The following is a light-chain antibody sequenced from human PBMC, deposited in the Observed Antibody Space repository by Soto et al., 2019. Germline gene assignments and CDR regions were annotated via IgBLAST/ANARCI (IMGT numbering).Light chain of an antibody. J-gene: IGLJ3*02. V-gene: IGLV2-14*01. CDR1: SSDVGGYHY. CDR2: EVS. CDR3: SSHTSSSTLV. Sequence: QSALTQPASVSGSPGQSITISCTGTSSDVGGYHYVSWYQQHPGKAPKLMIYEVSNRPSGVSNRFSGSKSGNTASLTISGLQAEDEADYYCSSHTSSSTLVFGGGTKLPS.